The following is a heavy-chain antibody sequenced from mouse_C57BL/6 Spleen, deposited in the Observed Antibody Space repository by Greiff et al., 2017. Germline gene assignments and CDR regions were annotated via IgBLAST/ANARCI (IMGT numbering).Heavy chain of an antibody. CDR2: IRLKSDNYAT. CDR1: GFTFSNYW. V-gene: IGHV6-3*01. CDR3: TEGITTVEMDY. Sequence: EVKLVESGGGLVQPGGSMKLSCVASGFTFSNYWMNWVRQSPEKGLEWVAQIRLKSDNYATHYAESVKGRFTISRDDSKSSVYLQMNNLRAEDTEIYYCTEGITTVEMDYWGQGTSVTVSS. D-gene: IGHD1-1*01. J-gene: IGHJ4*01.